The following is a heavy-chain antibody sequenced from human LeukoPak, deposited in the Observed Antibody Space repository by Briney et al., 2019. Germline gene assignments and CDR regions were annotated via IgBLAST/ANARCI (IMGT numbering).Heavy chain of an antibody. D-gene: IGHD2-2*01. CDR3: ARDPRAYCSSTSCFNWFDP. J-gene: IGHJ5*02. Sequence: ASVKVSCKASGYTFTSYGISWVRQAPGQGLEWMGWISAYNGNTNYAQKLQGRVTMTTDTSTSTAYMELRSLRSDDTAVYYCARDPRAYCSSTSCFNWFDPWGQGTLVTVSS. V-gene: IGHV1-18*01. CDR1: GYTFTSYG. CDR2: ISAYNGNT.